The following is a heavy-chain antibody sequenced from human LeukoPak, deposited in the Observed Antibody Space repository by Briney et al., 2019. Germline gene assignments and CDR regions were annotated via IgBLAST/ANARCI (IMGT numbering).Heavy chain of an antibody. CDR3: AKDMAYDSSGYETPFDY. CDR2: ISGSGGST. CDR1: GFTFSSYA. J-gene: IGHJ4*02. Sequence: PGGSLRLSCAASGFTFSSYAMSWVRQAPGKGLEWVSAISGSGGSTHYADSVKGRFTISRDNSKNTLYLQMNSLRAEDTAVYYCAKDMAYDSSGYETPFDYWGQGTLVTVSS. D-gene: IGHD3-22*01. V-gene: IGHV3-23*01.